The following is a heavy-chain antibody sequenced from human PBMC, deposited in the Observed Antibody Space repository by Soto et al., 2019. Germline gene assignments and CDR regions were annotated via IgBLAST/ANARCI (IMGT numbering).Heavy chain of an antibody. J-gene: IGHJ4*02. CDR2: IHYSGST. D-gene: IGHD5-18*01. CDR1: GGSISSGGYY. V-gene: IGHV4-61*08. Sequence: SATLSLTCAVSGGSISSGGYYWSWIRQPPGKGLEWIGLIHYSGSTNYNPSLKSRVSISVDTSKNQFSLKLSSVTAADTAVYYCARHASSWIQTPFDYWGQGTPVTVSS. CDR3: ARHASSWIQTPFDY.